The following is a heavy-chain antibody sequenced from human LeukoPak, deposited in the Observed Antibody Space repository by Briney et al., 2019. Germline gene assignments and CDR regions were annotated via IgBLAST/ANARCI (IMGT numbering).Heavy chain of an antibody. CDR1: GGTFSSYT. D-gene: IGHD3-3*01. Sequence: ASVKVSCKASGGTFSSYTISWVRQAPGQGLEWMGRIIPILGIANYAKKFQGRVTITADKSTSTAYMELSSLRSEDTAVYYCARGLYYDFWSGYYTWFDPWGQGTLVTVSS. J-gene: IGHJ5*02. CDR2: IIPILGIA. CDR3: ARGLYYDFWSGYYTWFDP. V-gene: IGHV1-69*02.